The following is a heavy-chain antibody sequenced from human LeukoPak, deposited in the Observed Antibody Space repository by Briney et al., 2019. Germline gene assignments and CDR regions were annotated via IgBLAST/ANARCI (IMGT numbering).Heavy chain of an antibody. CDR3: ARDPNYYVFDV. Sequence: PSETLSLTCSVSGGSFSSYYWSWIRQPPGKGLEWIGYISYSGSTNYNPSLKSRVTISVDTSKNQFSLKLSSVTAADTAVYYCARDPNYYVFDVWGKGTTVTVSS. V-gene: IGHV4-59*01. CDR1: GGSFSSYY. CDR2: ISYSGST. J-gene: IGHJ6*04. D-gene: IGHD3-10*02.